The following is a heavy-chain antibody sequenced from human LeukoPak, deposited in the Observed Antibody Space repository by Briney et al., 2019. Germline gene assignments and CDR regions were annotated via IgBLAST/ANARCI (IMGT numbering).Heavy chain of an antibody. CDR1: GFTFSSYW. CDR3: ARGWELGYYYYGMDV. Sequence: GGSLRLSCAASGFTFSSYWMSWARQAPGKGLEWVANIKQDGSEKYYVDSVKGRLTISRDNAKNSLYLQMNSLRAEDTAVYYCARGWELGYYYYGMDVWGQGTTVTVSS. CDR2: IKQDGSEK. V-gene: IGHV3-7*01. J-gene: IGHJ6*02. D-gene: IGHD1-26*01.